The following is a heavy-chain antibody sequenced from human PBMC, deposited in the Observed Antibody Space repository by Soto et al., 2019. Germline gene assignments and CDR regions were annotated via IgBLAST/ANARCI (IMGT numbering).Heavy chain of an antibody. CDR3: ATDIMGIVVVPAIRTGYFDY. V-gene: IGHV4-39*01. CDR2: IYYSGST. Sequence: QLQLQESGPGLVKPSETLSLTCTVSGGSISSSSYYWGWIRHPPGKGLEWIGSIYYSGSTYYNPSLKSRVTISVDTSKNQFSLKLSSVTAADTAVYYCATDIMGIVVVPAIRTGYFDYWGQGTLVTVSS. CDR1: GGSISSSSYY. J-gene: IGHJ4*02. D-gene: IGHD2-2*03.